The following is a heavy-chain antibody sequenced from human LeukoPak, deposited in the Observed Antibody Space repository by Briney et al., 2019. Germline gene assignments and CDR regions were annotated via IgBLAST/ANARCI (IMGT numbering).Heavy chain of an antibody. Sequence: ASVKVSCKASGYPFTNYDINWVRQATGQGLGWMGWLNTNSGNTGYAQKFQGRLTMTRNTSITTAYMELSSLRSDDTAVYYCARGGHSGGNSFALGTWGQGTLVTVSS. V-gene: IGHV1-8*01. CDR1: GYPFTNYD. J-gene: IGHJ5*02. CDR2: LNTNSGNT. CDR3: ARGGHSGGNSFALGT. D-gene: IGHD2-21*02.